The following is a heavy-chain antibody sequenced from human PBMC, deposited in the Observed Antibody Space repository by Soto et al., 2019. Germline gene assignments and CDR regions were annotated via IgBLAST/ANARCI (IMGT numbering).Heavy chain of an antibody. CDR3: ARHTTYFDWSTSLTYYYYYLDV. Sequence: SETLSVTCTVPGGFISRSYWSWSRQPPGKGLKWIGYIYYSGSTNYNPSLKRRVTISVDTSKNQFSLKLSSVTAADTAVYYCARHTTYFDWSTSLTYYYYYLDVWGKGTTVTVSS. V-gene: IGHV4-59*08. CDR2: IYYSGST. D-gene: IGHD3-9*01. CDR1: GGFISRSY. J-gene: IGHJ6*03.